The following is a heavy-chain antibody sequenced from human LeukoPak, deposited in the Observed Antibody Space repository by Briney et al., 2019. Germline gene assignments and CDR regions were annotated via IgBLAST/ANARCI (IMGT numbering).Heavy chain of an antibody. CDR3: AREGLAAAGTGGFFDY. J-gene: IGHJ4*02. CDR1: GYTLTSYY. CDR2: INPSGGST. D-gene: IGHD6-13*01. Sequence: GASVKVSCKASGYTLTSYYMHWVRQAPGQGLEWMGIINPSGGSTSYAQKFQGRVTMTRDTSTSTVYMELSSLRSEDTAVYYCAREGLAAAGTGGFFDYWGQGTLVTVSS. V-gene: IGHV1-46*01.